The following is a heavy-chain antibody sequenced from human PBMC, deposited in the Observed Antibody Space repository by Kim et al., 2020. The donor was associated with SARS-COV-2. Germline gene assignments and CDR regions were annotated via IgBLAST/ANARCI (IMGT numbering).Heavy chain of an antibody. CDR3: ARATPLVV. Sequence: SSTRYYADTGRGRFTISRDNAKNSLYLQMNSLRAEDTAVYYCARATPLVVWGQGTTVTVSS. J-gene: IGHJ6*02. V-gene: IGHV3-48*04. CDR2: SSTR.